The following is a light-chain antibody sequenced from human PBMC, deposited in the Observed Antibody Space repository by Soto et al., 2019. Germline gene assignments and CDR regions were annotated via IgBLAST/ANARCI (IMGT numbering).Light chain of an antibody. CDR1: QGIGSR. CDR2: GAS. CDR3: HQANSVPFT. V-gene: IGKV1-12*01. J-gene: IGKJ3*01. Sequence: DIQMAQSPSSVSASVGDRVTITCRASQGIGSRLAWYQQKPGLAPRLLIYGASSWQSGVPSRFSGSASGADFTLTISRLQPEDFATYYCHQANSVPFTFGPGTQVEIK.